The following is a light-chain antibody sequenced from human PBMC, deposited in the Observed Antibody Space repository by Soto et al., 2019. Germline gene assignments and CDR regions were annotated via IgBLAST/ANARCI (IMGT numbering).Light chain of an antibody. CDR1: QSVSSSY. CDR3: QQYGSSQT. Sequence: EVALTQPPGTLSLSPGERATLSCRASQSVSSSYLAWYQQKPGQAPRLLIYGASSRATGIPDRFSGSGSGTDFTLTISRLEPEDFAVYYCQQYGSSQTFGQGTKVDIK. CDR2: GAS. J-gene: IGKJ1*01. V-gene: IGKV3-20*01.